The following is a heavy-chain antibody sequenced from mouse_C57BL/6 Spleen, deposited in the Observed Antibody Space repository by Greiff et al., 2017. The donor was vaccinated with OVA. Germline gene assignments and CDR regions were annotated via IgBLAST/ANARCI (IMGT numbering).Heavy chain of an antibody. CDR3: ARAIYYDYEGAMDY. V-gene: IGHV5-17*01. CDR2: ISSGSSTI. J-gene: IGHJ4*01. CDR1: GFTFSDYG. D-gene: IGHD2-4*01. Sequence: EVHLVESGGGLVKPGGSLKLSCAASGFTFSDYGMHWVRQAPEKGLEWVAYISSGSSTIYYADTVKGRFTISRDNAKNTLFLQMTSLRSEDTAMYYCARAIYYDYEGAMDYWGQGTSVTVSS.